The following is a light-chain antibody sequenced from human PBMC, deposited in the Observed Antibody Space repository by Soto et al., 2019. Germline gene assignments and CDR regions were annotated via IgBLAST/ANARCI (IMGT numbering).Light chain of an antibody. J-gene: IGKJ5*01. CDR1: QGISSY. CDR3: QQIKSYPIT. Sequence: DIQLTQSPSFLSASVGDRVTITCRASQGISSYLAWYQQKPGKAPNLLIYGASTLESGVPSRFSGSGSGTEFTLTISSLQPGDFATYYCQQIKSYPITFGQGTRLEIK. V-gene: IGKV1-9*01. CDR2: GAS.